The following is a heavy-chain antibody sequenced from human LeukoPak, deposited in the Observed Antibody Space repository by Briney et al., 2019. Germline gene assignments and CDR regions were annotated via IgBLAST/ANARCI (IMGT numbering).Heavy chain of an antibody. CDR2: IYYSGST. V-gene: IGHV4-59*01. D-gene: IGHD2-2*01. CDR3: AREGGSSTGHDAFDI. J-gene: IGHJ3*02. Sequence: PSETLSLTCTVSGGSISSYYWSWIRQPPGKGLEWIGYIYYSGSTNYNPSLKSRVTISVDTSKNQISLKLSSVTAADTAVYYCAREGGSSTGHDAFDIWGQGTMVTVSS. CDR1: GGSISSYY.